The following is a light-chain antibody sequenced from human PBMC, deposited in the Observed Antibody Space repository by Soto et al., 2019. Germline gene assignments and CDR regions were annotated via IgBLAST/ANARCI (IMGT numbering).Light chain of an antibody. J-gene: IGKJ1*01. Sequence: DIQMTQSPSTLSASVGDRVTITCRASQRISTYLNWYQQKLGKAPTLLIYAAATLQSGVPSRFSGGGSGTDFTLTISSLQPEDFATYLGQQCYSSPRTFGQGTKVE. CDR3: QQCYSSPRT. CDR2: AAA. CDR1: QRISTY. V-gene: IGKV1-39*01.